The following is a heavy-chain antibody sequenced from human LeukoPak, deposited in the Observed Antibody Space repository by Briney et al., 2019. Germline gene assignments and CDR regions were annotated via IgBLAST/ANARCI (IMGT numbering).Heavy chain of an antibody. CDR3: AKDATVGGVMAMYYFDY. CDR2: ISGSGGST. D-gene: IGHD3-16*01. J-gene: IGHJ4*02. V-gene: IGHV3-23*01. CDR1: GFTFSSYG. Sequence: PGGSLRLSCAASGFTFSSYGMSWVRQAPGKGLEWVSGISGSGGSTNYADSVKGRFIISRDNSKNTLYLQMNSLRAEDTAVYYCAKDATVGGVMAMYYFDYWGQRTLVTVSS.